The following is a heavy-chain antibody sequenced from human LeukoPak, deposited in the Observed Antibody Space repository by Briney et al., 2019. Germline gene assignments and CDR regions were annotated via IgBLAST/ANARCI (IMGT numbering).Heavy chain of an antibody. V-gene: IGHV1-69*04. D-gene: IGHD6-6*01. CDR2: IIPILGIA. J-gene: IGHJ5*02. Sequence: GASVKVSCKASGRTFSSYAISWVRQAPGQGLEWMGRIIPILGIANYAQKFQGRVTITADKSTTTAYMELSSLRSEDTAVYYCAREGIAARRRYNWFDPWGQGTLVTVSS. CDR3: AREGIAARRRYNWFDP. CDR1: GRTFSSYA.